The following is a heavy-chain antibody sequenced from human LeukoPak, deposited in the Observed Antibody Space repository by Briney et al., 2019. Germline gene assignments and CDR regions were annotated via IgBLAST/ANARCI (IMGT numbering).Heavy chain of an antibody. J-gene: IGHJ2*01. Sequence: SSETLSLTCTVSGGSISSSSYYWGWIRQPPGKGLEWIGSIYYSGSTYYNPSLKSRVTISVDTSKNQFSLKLSSVTAADTAVYYCARDPLVVTIYWYFDLWGRGTLVTVSS. CDR1: GGSISSSSYY. V-gene: IGHV4-39*07. CDR2: IYYSGST. D-gene: IGHD4-23*01. CDR3: ARDPLVVTIYWYFDL.